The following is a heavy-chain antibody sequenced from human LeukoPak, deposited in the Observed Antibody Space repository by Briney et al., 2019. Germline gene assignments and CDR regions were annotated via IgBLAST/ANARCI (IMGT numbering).Heavy chain of an antibody. Sequence: SSETLSLTCTVSGGSISSGDYYWSWIRQPPGKGLEWIGYIYYSGSTYYNPSLKSRVTISVDTSKNQFSLKLNSVTAADTAVCYCARQDCSGSSCPNWFDPWGQGTLVTVSS. CDR1: GGSISSGDYY. CDR2: IYYSGST. J-gene: IGHJ5*02. V-gene: IGHV4-30-4*02. D-gene: IGHD2-2*01. CDR3: ARQDCSGSSCPNWFDP.